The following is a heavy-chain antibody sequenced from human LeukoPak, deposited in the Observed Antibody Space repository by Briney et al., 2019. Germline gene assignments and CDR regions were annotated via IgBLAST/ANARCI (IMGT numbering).Heavy chain of an antibody. V-gene: IGHV4-38-2*02. Sequence: PSETLSLTCTVSGYSISSGYYWGWIRQPPGKGLEWIGSIYHSGSTYYNPSLKSRVTMSVDTSKNQFSLKLSSVTAADTAVYYCARGAHASDYWGQGTLVTVSS. CDR2: IYHSGST. CDR3: ARGAHASDY. J-gene: IGHJ4*02. CDR1: GYSISSGYY.